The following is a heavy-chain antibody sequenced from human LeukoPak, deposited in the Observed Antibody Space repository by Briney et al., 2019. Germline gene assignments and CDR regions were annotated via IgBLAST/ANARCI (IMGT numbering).Heavy chain of an antibody. CDR1: GGSISSSSYY. V-gene: IGHV4-39*07. CDR2: IYYSGST. Sequence: PAETLSLTCTVSGGSISSSSYYWGWIRQPPRKGLEWFGSIYYSGSTYYNPSLKSRVTISVGTSKNQFSLKLSSVPAAETAVYYCARDRYCSSTSCYLSAFDIWGQGTMVTVSS. J-gene: IGHJ3*02. D-gene: IGHD2-2*01. CDR3: ARDRYCSSTSCYLSAFDI.